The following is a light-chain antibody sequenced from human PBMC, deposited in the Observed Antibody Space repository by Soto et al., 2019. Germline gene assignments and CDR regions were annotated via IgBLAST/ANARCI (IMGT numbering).Light chain of an antibody. CDR2: GNN. V-gene: IGLV1-40*01. CDR3: QSYDNSLSDYV. Sequence: QSVLTQPPSVSGAPGQTVTISCTGSSSNIGAGYDVHWYQQLPGTAPKLLMYGNNNRPSGVPDRFSGSKSGTSASLAITGLQPEVEADYYCQSYDNSLSDYVFGTGTKVTVL. J-gene: IGLJ1*01. CDR1: SSNIGAGYD.